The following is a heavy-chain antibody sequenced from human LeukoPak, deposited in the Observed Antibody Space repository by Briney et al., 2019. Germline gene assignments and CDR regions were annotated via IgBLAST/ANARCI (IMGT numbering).Heavy chain of an antibody. D-gene: IGHD2-21*01. CDR1: GDSASNSGAA. CDR2: TYYRSTWYF. Sequence: SQTLSLTCAISGDSASNSGAAWNWIRQSPSRGLEWLGRTYYRSTWYFDYAVFVESRLTVNPDTSKNQFSLQLSSVTPDDTAVYYCARDPPYSHSVLDVWGQGTTVTVSS. V-gene: IGHV6-1*01. J-gene: IGHJ6*02. CDR3: ARDPPYSHSVLDV.